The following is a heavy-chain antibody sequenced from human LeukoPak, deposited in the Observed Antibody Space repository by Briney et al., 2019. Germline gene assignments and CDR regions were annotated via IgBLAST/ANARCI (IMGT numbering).Heavy chain of an antibody. Sequence: ASVKVSCKASGYTFTSYGISWVRQAPGQGLEWMGWISAYNGNTNYAQKLQGRVTMTTDTSTSTAYMELRSLRSDDTAVYYCARDPSVSSGWYSTFDYWGQGTLVTVSS. CDR1: GYTFTSYG. D-gene: IGHD6-19*01. J-gene: IGHJ4*02. CDR2: ISAYNGNT. V-gene: IGHV1-18*01. CDR3: ARDPSVSSGWYSTFDY.